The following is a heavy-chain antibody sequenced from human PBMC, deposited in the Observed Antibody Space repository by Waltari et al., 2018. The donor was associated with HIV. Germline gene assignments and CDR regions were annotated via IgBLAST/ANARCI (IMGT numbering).Heavy chain of an antibody. CDR2: IRAKAYGGTP. J-gene: IGHJ4*02. CDR3: TRGSGRYEY. D-gene: IGHD6-19*01. V-gene: IGHV3-49*04. Sequence: EVNLVESGGALIQPGRYLRLSCTGSGFPFGDFAMTWVRQAPGKGLEWVGYIRAKAYGGTPEYAPSVRGRITISRDDSKTIAYLEVHSLKTEDTGMYYCTRGSGRYEYWGQGTLVTVSS. CDR1: GFPFGDFA.